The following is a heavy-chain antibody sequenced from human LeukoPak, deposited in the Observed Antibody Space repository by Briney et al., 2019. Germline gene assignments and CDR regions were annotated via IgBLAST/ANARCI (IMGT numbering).Heavy chain of an antibody. D-gene: IGHD5-18*01. J-gene: IGHJ4*02. CDR2: SSAYNGNT. Sequence: GASVKVSCKASGYTFTSYGISWVRQAPGQGLEGMGWSSAYNGNTNYAQKLQGRVTMTTDTSTSTDYMELRSLRSDDTAVYYCARDRAGYSYRPTWPIDYWGQGTLVTVSS. CDR1: GYTFTSYG. V-gene: IGHV1-18*04. CDR3: ARDRAGYSYRPTWPIDY.